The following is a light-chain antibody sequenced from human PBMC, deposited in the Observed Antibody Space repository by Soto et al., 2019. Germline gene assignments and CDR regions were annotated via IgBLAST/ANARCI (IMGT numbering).Light chain of an antibody. CDR2: EGS. CDR1: SGDVGSNSH. V-gene: IGLV2-23*01. J-gene: IGLJ1*01. CDR3: CSYALSSSYV. Sequence: QSALTQPASVSGSPGQSITIACTGTSGDVGSNSHVSWYQQHPGKAPRLIIYEGSKRPSGVFHRFSASRSDKTASLTISGLQAEDEAAYYCCSYALSSSYVFGTGTKVTVL.